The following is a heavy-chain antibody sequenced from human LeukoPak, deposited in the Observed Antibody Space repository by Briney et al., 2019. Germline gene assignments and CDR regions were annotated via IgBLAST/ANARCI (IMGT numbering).Heavy chain of an antibody. CDR3: ARVTSSGFYDAFDI. CDR2: INSDGSST. Sequence: QPGGSLRLSCAASGFTFSSYWMHWVRQAPGKGLVGVSRINSDGSSTSYADSVKGRFTISRDNAKNTLYLQMNSLRAEDTAVYYCARVTSSGFYDAFDIWGQGTMVTVSS. V-gene: IGHV3-74*01. J-gene: IGHJ3*02. D-gene: IGHD6-19*01. CDR1: GFTFSSYW.